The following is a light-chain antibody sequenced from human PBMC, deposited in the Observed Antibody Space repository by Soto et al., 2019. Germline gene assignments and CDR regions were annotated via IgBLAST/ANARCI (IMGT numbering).Light chain of an antibody. V-gene: IGKV1-5*01. Sequence: DIQMTQSPSTLSASVGDRVTITCRASQSISYWLAWYQQKPGKAPKLLIYDASSLESGVPSRFSGSASGTDFTLTISSLQPDDFATYYCQNFDSAPQTFGQGTKVDIK. J-gene: IGKJ1*01. CDR2: DAS. CDR3: QNFDSAPQT. CDR1: QSISYW.